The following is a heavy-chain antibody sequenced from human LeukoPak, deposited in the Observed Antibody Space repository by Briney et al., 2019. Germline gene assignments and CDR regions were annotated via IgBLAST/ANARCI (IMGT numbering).Heavy chain of an antibody. Sequence: PSETLSLTCTVSGGSISSSSYYWGWIRQPPGKGLEWIGSIYYSGSTYYNPSLKSRVTISVDTSKNQFSLKLSSVTAADTAVYYCARDGAVAGLPDYWGQGTLVTVSS. CDR2: IYYSGST. CDR1: GGSISSSSYY. V-gene: IGHV4-39*07. D-gene: IGHD6-19*01. J-gene: IGHJ4*02. CDR3: ARDGAVAGLPDY.